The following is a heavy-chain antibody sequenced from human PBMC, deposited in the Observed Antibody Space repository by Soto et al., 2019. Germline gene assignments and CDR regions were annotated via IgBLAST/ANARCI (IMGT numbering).Heavy chain of an antibody. J-gene: IGHJ4*02. CDR1: GGSISSSSYY. CDR3: ARHGPLYCSSTSCYEENFDY. V-gene: IGHV4-39*01. CDR2: IYYSGST. Sequence: QLQLQESGPGLVKPSETLSLTCTVSGGSISSSSYYWGWIRQPPGKGLEWIGSIYYSGSTYYNPSLKSRVTISVDTSKNQFSLKLSSVTAADTAVYYCARHGPLYCSSTSCYEENFDYWGQGTLVTVSS. D-gene: IGHD2-2*01.